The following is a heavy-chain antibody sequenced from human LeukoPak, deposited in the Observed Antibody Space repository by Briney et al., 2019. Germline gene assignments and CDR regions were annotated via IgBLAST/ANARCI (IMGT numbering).Heavy chain of an antibody. CDR1: GFTFSSYS. CDR2: SSSSSSYI. D-gene: IGHD2-2*01. V-gene: IGHV3-21*01. CDR3: ARDDGLIVVVPAALNY. J-gene: IGHJ4*02. Sequence: GGSLRLSCAASGFTFSSYSMNWVRQAPGKGLEWVSSSSSSSSYIYYADSVKGRFTISRDNAKNSLYLQMNSLRAEDTAVYYCARDDGLIVVVPAALNYWGQGTLVTVSS.